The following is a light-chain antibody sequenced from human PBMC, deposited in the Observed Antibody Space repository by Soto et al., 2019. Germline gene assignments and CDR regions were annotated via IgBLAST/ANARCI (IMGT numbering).Light chain of an antibody. CDR2: GAS. J-gene: IGKJ4*01. CDR1: QSLSSSY. V-gene: IGKV3-20*01. CDR3: QQFATSPLT. Sequence: ENVLTQSRGTLSLSPGERATLSCRASQSLSSSYLAWYQQKPGQAPRLLIYGASSRATGIPDRFSGSGSGTDFTLTISRLEPEDFAVYYCQQFATSPLTFGGGTKVDIK.